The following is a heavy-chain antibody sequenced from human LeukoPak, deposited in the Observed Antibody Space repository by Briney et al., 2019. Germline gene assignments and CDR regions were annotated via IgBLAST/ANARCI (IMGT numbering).Heavy chain of an antibody. CDR3: ARLFSGRYSFDY. J-gene: IGHJ4*02. Sequence: FQGRVTITSDTSASTAYMELSSLRSEDMAVYYCARLFSGRYSFDYWGQGTLVTVSS. D-gene: IGHD6-19*01. V-gene: IGHV1-3*01.